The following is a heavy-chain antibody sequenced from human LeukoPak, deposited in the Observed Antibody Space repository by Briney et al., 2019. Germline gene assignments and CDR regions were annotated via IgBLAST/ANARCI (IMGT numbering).Heavy chain of an antibody. CDR2: INPNSGGT. V-gene: IGHV1-2*02. CDR1: GYTFTGYY. Sequence: ASVKVSCKASGYTFTGYYMHWVRQAPGQGLEWMGWINPNSGGTNYAQRFQGRVTMTSDTSIKTAYMELSRLRSDDTAVYYCARDHWVTHGPGWFDPWGQGTLVTVSS. D-gene: IGHD2-21*02. CDR3: ARDHWVTHGPGWFDP. J-gene: IGHJ5*02.